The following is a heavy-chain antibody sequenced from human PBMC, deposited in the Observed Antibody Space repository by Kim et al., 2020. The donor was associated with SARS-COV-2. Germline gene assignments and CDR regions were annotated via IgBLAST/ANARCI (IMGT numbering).Heavy chain of an antibody. J-gene: IGHJ4*02. D-gene: IGHD3-16*02. Sequence: GGSLRLSCAASGFTFSSYGMHWVRQAPGKGLEWVAVIWYDGSNKYYADSVKGRFTISRDNSKNTLYLQMNSLRAEDTAVYYCARGPSGWYYDYGWGSYRYTDFDYWGQGTLVTVSS. V-gene: IGHV3-33*01. CDR2: IWYDGSNK. CDR1: GFTFSSYG. CDR3: ARGPSGWYYDYGWGSYRYTDFDY.